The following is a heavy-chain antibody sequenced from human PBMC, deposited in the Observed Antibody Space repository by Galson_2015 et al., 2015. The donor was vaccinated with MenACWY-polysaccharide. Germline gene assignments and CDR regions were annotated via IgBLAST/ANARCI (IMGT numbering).Heavy chain of an antibody. CDR1: GFTFSDYY. V-gene: IGHV3-11*01. D-gene: IGHD3-10*01. Sequence: SLRLSCAASGFTFSDYYMHWIRQAPGKGLEWVSYTSGSGSATYFADSVKGRFIISRDNAKNSLYLQMNSLRAEDTAVYYCARDPRVARSSYFDNWGQGIQVTVSS. CDR2: TSGSGSAT. CDR3: ARDPRVARSSYFDN. J-gene: IGHJ4*02.